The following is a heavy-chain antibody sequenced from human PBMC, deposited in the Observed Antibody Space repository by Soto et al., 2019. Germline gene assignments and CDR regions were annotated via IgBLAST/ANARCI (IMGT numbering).Heavy chain of an antibody. CDR1: GGSISSGGYY. D-gene: IGHD1-1*01. V-gene: IGHV4-30-4*01. CDR2: IYYSGST. CDR3: ARVNWNGSARSYYYGMGV. Sequence: SETLSLTCTVSGGSISSGGYYWSWIRQPPGKGLEWIGYIYYSGSTYYNPSLKSRVTISVDTSKNQFSLKLSYVTAADQAVYYCARVNWNGSARSYYYGMGVWGQGTTVTVCS. J-gene: IGHJ6*02.